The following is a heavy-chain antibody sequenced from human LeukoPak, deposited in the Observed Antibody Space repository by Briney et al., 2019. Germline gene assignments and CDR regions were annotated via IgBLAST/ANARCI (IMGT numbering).Heavy chain of an antibody. CDR1: GFSFSSYG. CDR3: VPHDAFNI. CDR2: ILYDGRNK. Sequence: QPGGSLRLSCAASGFSFSSYGMHWVRQAPGKGLEWVEFILYDGRNKYYTDSVKGRFTISRDNSKNTLYLQMNSLRAQDTAMYYCVPHDAFNIWGQGTMVTVSS. V-gene: IGHV3-30*02. J-gene: IGHJ3*02.